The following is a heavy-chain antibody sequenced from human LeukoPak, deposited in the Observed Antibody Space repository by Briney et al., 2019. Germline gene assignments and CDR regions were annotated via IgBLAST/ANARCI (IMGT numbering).Heavy chain of an antibody. CDR3: ARDKHNWNYEGWFDP. Sequence: ASVKVSCKASGYTFTSYGISWVRQAPGQGLEWMGWISAYNGNTNYAQKLQGRVTMTTDTSTSTAYMELRSLRSDDTAVYYCARDKHNWNYEGWFDPWGRGTLVTVSS. J-gene: IGHJ5*02. CDR2: ISAYNGNT. D-gene: IGHD1-7*01. V-gene: IGHV1-18*01. CDR1: GYTFTSYG.